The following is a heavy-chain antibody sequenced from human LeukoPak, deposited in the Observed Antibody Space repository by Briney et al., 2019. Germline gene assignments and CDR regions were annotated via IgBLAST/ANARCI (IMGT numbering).Heavy chain of an antibody. CDR2: IAYDGSNK. CDR1: GFTFSSYA. CDR3: ARALGLRYLDWLLLDY. Sequence: PGGSLRLSCAASGFTFSSYAMTWVRQAPGKGLEWGAVIAYDGSNKYYADSVKGRFTISRDNSNNMLYLQMNSLRADDTAVFYCARALGLRYLDWLLLDYWGQGTLVTVSS. V-gene: IGHV3-30-3*01. J-gene: IGHJ4*02. D-gene: IGHD3-9*01.